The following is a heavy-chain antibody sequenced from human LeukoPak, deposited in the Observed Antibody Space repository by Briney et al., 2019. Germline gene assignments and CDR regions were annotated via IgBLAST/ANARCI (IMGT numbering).Heavy chain of an antibody. CDR3: ARGGDDYFGSFDF. D-gene: IGHD5-12*01. Sequence: GGSLRLSCAASGFTVSSNYMSWVRQAPGKGLEWVSVIYNGGSTYYADSVKDRFATSRDNSKNTLYLQMNSLRAEDTAVYYCARGGDDYFGSFDFWGQGTLVTVSS. V-gene: IGHV3-53*01. CDR1: GFTVSSNY. CDR2: IYNGGST. J-gene: IGHJ4*02.